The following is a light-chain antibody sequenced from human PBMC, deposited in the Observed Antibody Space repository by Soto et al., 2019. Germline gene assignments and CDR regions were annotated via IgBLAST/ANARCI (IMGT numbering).Light chain of an antibody. CDR2: DAS. CDR3: QQDNSYSPWT. CDR1: QTISSW. J-gene: IGKJ1*01. Sequence: IKMYQSPSTLSVTVRDIVSITLRASQTISSWLAWYQQKPGKAPKLLIFDASTLQTGVPSRFGGGGSGTEFTLTISGLQPDDFATYYCQQDNSYSPWTFGPGSKVDIK. V-gene: IGKV1-5*01.